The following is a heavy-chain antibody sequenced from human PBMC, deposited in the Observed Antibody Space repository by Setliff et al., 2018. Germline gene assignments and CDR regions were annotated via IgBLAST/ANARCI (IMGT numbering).Heavy chain of an antibody. Sequence: ASVKVSCKTSGYDFTSYSVTWVRQAPGQGLEWLGWISTFNGNTYYAQNMQDRVTLTTDKSTDTAYLELRSLKLDDTAVYYCARGDSSSWPRNENFQYWGQGTPVTVS. J-gene: IGHJ1*01. CDR3: ARGDSSSWPRNENFQY. V-gene: IGHV1-18*04. CDR1: GYDFTSYS. D-gene: IGHD3-22*01. CDR2: ISTFNGNT.